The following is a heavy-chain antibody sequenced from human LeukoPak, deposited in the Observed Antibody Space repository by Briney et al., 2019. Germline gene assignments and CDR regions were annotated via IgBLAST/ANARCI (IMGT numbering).Heavy chain of an antibody. CDR2: ISYDGSNK. J-gene: IGHJ4*02. CDR3: AKEWWYSSGWYDGGRDY. V-gene: IGHV3-30*04. D-gene: IGHD6-19*01. CDR1: GFTFSSYA. Sequence: GGSLRLSCAASGFTFSSYAMHWVRQAPGKGLEWVAVISYDGSNKYYADSVKGRFTISRDNSKNTLYLQMNSLRAEDTAVYYCAKEWWYSSGWYDGGRDYWGQGTLVTVSS.